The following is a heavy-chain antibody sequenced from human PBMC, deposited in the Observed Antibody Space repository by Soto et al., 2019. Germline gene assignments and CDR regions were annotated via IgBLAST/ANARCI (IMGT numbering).Heavy chain of an antibody. J-gene: IGHJ5*02. CDR1: GGSVYTDYW. D-gene: IGHD3-3*01. CDR3: ARVRDWFDP. CDR2: IDHSGYT. V-gene: IGHV4-4*02. Sequence: SETLSLTCAVSGGSVYTDYWRSWVRQPPGKGLEWIGEIDHSGYTNYNPSLKSRVTISVDTSKNQFSLRLTSVTAADTAVYYCARVRDWFDPWGQGSLVTVSS.